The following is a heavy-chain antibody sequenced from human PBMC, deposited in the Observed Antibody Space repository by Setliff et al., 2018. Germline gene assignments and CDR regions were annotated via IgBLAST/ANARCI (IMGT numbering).Heavy chain of an antibody. Sequence: ASVKVSCKASGYTFTGYYMYWVRQAPGQGLEWMGRINPSSGATIYAQKFQGRVTMTSDTSISTAYMELSRLRSDDTAVYYCARGPRITIFGVVSLSLYGMDVWGQGTTVTV. V-gene: IGHV1-2*06. CDR3: ARGPRITIFGVVSLSLYGMDV. CDR2: INPSSGAT. D-gene: IGHD3-3*01. J-gene: IGHJ6*02. CDR1: GYTFTGYY.